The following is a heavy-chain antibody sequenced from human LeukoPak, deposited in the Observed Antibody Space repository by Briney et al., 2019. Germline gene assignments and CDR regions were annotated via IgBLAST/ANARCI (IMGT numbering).Heavy chain of an antibody. Sequence: PGGSLRLSCAASGFTVSSNYMSWVRQAPGKGLEWVSVIYSGGSTHYADSVKGRFTISRDNSKNTLYLQMNSLRAEDTAVYYCARAHYDFWSGYLSEFYYYYYMDVWGKRTTVTVSS. V-gene: IGHV3-53*01. J-gene: IGHJ6*03. CDR3: ARAHYDFWSGYLSEFYYYYYMDV. CDR1: GFTVSSNY. D-gene: IGHD3-3*01. CDR2: IYSGGST.